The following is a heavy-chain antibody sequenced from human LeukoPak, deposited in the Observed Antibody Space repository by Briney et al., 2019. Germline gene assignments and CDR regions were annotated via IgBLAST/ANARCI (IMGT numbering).Heavy chain of an antibody. J-gene: IGHJ4*02. V-gene: IGHV3-7*01. CDR1: GFTFSRSW. CDR2: IKQDGSEK. D-gene: IGHD6-13*01. CDR3: ATSQGSWPDYFDY. Sequence: GGSLRLSCAASGFTFSRSWMSWVRQAPGKGLEWVANIKQDGSEKYYVDSVKGRFTISRDNAKNSLYLQINSLRAEDTAVYYCATSQGSWPDYFDYWGQGTLVTVSS.